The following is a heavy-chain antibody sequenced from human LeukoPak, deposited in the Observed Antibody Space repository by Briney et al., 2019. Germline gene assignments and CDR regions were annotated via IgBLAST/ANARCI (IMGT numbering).Heavy chain of an antibody. V-gene: IGHV3-48*03. J-gene: IGHJ2*01. D-gene: IGHD3-9*01. CDR3: ARATGYLSYFDL. Sequence: GGSLRLSCAASGFTFSSYEMNWVRQAPGKGLEWVSYISSSGNIRYYTDSVKGRFTISRDNAKNSLYLQMNSLRAEDTAVYYCARATGYLSYFDLWGRDTLVTVSS. CDR1: GFTFSSYE. CDR2: ISSSGNIR.